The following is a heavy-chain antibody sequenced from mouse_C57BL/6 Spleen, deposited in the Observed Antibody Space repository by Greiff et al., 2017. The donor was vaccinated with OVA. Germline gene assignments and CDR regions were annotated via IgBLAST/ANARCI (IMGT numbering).Heavy chain of an antibody. J-gene: IGHJ3*01. V-gene: IGHV1-85*01. Sequence: QVQLQQSGPELVKPGASVKLSCKASGYTFTSYDINWVKQRPGQGLEWIGWIYPRDGSTTYNEKFKGKATLTVDTSSSTAYMELHSLTSEDSAVYFCARDYIPIAYWGQGTLVTVSA. CDR3: ARDYIPIAY. CDR1: GYTFTSYD. D-gene: IGHD2-13*01. CDR2: IYPRDGST.